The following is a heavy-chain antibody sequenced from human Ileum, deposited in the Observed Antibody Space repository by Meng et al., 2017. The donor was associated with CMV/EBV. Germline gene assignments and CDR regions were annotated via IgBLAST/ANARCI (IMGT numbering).Heavy chain of an antibody. CDR1: GRTISSSSYD. D-gene: IGHD4-11*01. Sequence: LPVQESGPELLKPSGTLSLTCTVSGRTISSSSYDWGWIRQPPGKRLEWIGSIYYRGTTYYNPSLKSRVTMSIDTSTNQFSLNLRSVTAADTAVYYCVRDKDNNYLLDWFDPWGQGTLVTVSS. CDR2: IYYRGTT. CDR3: VRDKDNNYLLDWFDP. J-gene: IGHJ5*02. V-gene: IGHV4-39*07.